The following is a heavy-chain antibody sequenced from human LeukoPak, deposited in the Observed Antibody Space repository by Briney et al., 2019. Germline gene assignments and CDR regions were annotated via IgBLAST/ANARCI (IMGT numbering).Heavy chain of an antibody. Sequence: GGSLRLSCAASGFTFSSYGMHWVRQAPGKGLEWVEVIWYDGSNKYYADSVKDRFTISRDNSKNTLYLQMNSLRAEDTAVYYCAKDSLGSGWYGVDYWGQGTLVTVSS. J-gene: IGHJ4*02. CDR3: AKDSLGSGWYGVDY. CDR2: IWYDGSNK. D-gene: IGHD6-19*01. V-gene: IGHV3-33*06. CDR1: GFTFSSYG.